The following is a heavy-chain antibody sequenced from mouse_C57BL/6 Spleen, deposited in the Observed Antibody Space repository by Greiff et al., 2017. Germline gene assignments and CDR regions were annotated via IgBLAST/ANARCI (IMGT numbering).Heavy chain of an antibody. D-gene: IGHD4-1*01. CDR3: AKANWDSY. CDR2: ISSGSSTI. J-gene: IGHJ3*01. Sequence: VQLKESGGGLVKPGGSLKLSCAASGFTFSDYGMHWVRQAPEKGLEWVAYISSGSSTIYYADTVKGRFTISRDNAKNTLFLQMTSLRSEDTAMYYCAKANWDSYWGQGTLVTVSA. CDR1: GFTFSDYG. V-gene: IGHV5-17*01.